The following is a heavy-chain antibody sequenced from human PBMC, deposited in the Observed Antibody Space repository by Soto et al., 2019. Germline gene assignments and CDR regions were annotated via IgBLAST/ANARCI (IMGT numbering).Heavy chain of an antibody. D-gene: IGHD5-12*01. J-gene: IGHJ6*02. CDR3: AKANAYSGQPWYGMDV. CDR2: ISGSGGST. CDR1: GFTFSSYA. Sequence: GGSLRLSCAASGFTFSSYAMSWVRQAPGKGLEWVSAISGSGGSTYYADSVKGRFTISRDNSKNTLYLQMNSLRAEDTAVYYCAKANAYSGQPWYGMDVWGQGTTVTVSS. V-gene: IGHV3-23*01.